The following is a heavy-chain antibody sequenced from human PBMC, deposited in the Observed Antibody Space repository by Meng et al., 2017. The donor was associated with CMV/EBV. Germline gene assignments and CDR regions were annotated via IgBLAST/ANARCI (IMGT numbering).Heavy chain of an antibody. D-gene: IGHD3-22*01. CDR1: GYSFTSYW. J-gene: IGHJ6*02. CDR2: IYPGDSDT. CDR3: ATTLDYYDSSGYPLYYYYGMDV. Sequence: GESLKISCKGSGYSFTSYWIGWVRQMPGKGLEWMGTIYPGDSDTRYSPSFQGQVTISADKSISTAYLQWSSLKASDTAMYYCATTLDYYDSSGYPLYYYYGMDVWGQGTTVTVSS. V-gene: IGHV5-51*01.